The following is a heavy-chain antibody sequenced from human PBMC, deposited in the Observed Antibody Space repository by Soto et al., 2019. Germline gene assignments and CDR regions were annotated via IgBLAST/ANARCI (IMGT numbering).Heavy chain of an antibody. CDR2: IIPIFGTA. J-gene: IGHJ2*01. CDR3: ARDGSIAARPGGFDWYFDL. Sequence: QVQLVQSGAEVKKPGSSVKVSCKASGGTFSSYAISWVRQAPGQGLEWMGGIIPIFGTANYAQKFQGRVKITADESTSTAYMELSSLRSEDTAVYYCARDGSIAARPGGFDWYFDLWGRGTLVTVSS. V-gene: IGHV1-69*01. D-gene: IGHD6-6*01. CDR1: GGTFSSYA.